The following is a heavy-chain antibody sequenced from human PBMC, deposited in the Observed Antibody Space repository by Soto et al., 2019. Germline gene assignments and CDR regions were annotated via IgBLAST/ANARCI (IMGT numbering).Heavy chain of an antibody. Sequence: GGSLRLSCAASGFTFSGYAMGWVRQAPGKGLEWVSAISGSGGSTYYADSVKGRFTISRDNSKNTLYLQMNSLRAEDTAVYYCAKDRLRSNTIFGVVPLDYWGQGTLVTVSS. CDR3: AKDRLRSNTIFGVVPLDY. J-gene: IGHJ4*02. CDR2: ISGSGGST. D-gene: IGHD3-3*01. V-gene: IGHV3-23*01. CDR1: GFTFSGYA.